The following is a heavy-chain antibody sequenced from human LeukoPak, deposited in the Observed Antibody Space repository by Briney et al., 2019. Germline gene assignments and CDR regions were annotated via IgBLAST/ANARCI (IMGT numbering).Heavy chain of an antibody. J-gene: IGHJ4*02. V-gene: IGHV3-9*01. CDR1: GFTFDDYA. CDR2: VSWNSFST. CDR3: AKVPSGGPPDF. D-gene: IGHD3-10*01. Sequence: GGSLRHSCSASGFTFDDYAMHWVRQAPGKGLEWVSGVSWNSFSTDYADSVKGRFAISRDNAKNSVFLQMNSLRPEDTALYYCAKVPSGGPPDFWGQGTLVTVSS.